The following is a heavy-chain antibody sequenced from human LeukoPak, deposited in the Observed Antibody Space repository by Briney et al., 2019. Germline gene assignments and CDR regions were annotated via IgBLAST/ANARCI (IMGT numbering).Heavy chain of an antibody. V-gene: IGHV3-33*01. D-gene: IGHD6-6*01. CDR3: ARRGRRYSSSPPDSYYYYMDV. CDR1: GFTFSSYG. CDR2: IWYDGSNK. Sequence: PGGSLRLSCAASGFTFSSYGMPWVRQAPGKGLEWVAVIWYDGSNKYYADSVKGRFTISRDNSKNTLYLQMNSLRAEDTAVYYCARRGRRYSSSPPDSYYYYMDVWGKGTTVTVSS. J-gene: IGHJ6*03.